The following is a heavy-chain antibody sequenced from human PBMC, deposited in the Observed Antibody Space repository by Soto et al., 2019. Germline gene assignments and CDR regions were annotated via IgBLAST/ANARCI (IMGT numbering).Heavy chain of an antibody. CDR2: ISYDGSNK. V-gene: IGHV3-30-3*01. J-gene: IGHJ6*02. CDR1: GFTFSSYA. Sequence: PGGSLRLSCAASGFTFSSYAMHWVRQAPGKGLEGVAVISYDGSNKYYADSVKGRFTISRDNSKNTLYLQMNSLRAEDTAVYYCARDRFYYDFWSGYRRPYGMDVWGQGTTVTVSS. D-gene: IGHD3-3*01. CDR3: ARDRFYYDFWSGYRRPYGMDV.